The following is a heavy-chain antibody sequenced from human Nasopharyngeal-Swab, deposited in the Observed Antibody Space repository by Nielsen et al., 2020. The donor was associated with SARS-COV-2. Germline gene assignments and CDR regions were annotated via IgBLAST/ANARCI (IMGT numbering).Heavy chain of an antibody. CDR1: GFTFSNAW. J-gene: IGHJ6*03. Sequence: GGSLRLSCAASGFTFSNAWMNWVRQAPGKGLEWVGRIKSKTDGGTTDYAAPVKGRFTISRDDSKNTLYLQMNSLKTEDTAVYYCTTEYSSGWYAVYYYYMDVWGKGITVTVSS. D-gene: IGHD6-19*01. CDR2: IKSKTDGGTT. CDR3: TTEYSSGWYAVYYYYMDV. V-gene: IGHV3-15*07.